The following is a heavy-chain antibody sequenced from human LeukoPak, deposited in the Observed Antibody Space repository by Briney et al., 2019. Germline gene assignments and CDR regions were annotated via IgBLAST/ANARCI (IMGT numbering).Heavy chain of an antibody. J-gene: IGHJ4*02. CDR3: ARDKVTY. V-gene: IGHV3-7*01. Sequence: AGGSLRLSCAASGFTFSNYWMSWVRQAPGKGLEWVAHINNDGSETYYVDSVKGRLTISRDNAKNSLYLQMNSLRVEDTAVYYCARDKVTYWGQGTLVTVSS. CDR2: INNDGSET. CDR1: GFTFSNYW.